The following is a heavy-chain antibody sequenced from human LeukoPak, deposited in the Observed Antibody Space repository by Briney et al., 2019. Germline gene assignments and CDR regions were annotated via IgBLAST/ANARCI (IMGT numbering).Heavy chain of an antibody. CDR3: VKDYSTIAAAANPLLDY. V-gene: IGHV3-23*01. Sequence: GGSLRLSCAASGFTFSSYAVTWVRQAPGKGLEWVSGITGSGDTTFYADSVKGRFTISGDNSKNTLYLQMHSLRAEDTAVYYCVKDYSTIAAAANPLLDYWGQGALVTVSS. D-gene: IGHD6-13*01. J-gene: IGHJ4*02. CDR2: ITGSGDTT. CDR1: GFTFSSYA.